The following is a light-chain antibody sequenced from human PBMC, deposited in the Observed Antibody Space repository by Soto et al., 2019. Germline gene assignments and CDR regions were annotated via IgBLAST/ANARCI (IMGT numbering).Light chain of an antibody. Sequence: QSAVTQPASVSGSPGLSITMSCTGTSSDVGGYNYVSWYQQHPGKAPKLMIYDVSNRPSGVSNRFSGSKSGNTASLTISGLQAEDEADYYCSSYTSSSTLLFGGGTKLTVL. V-gene: IGLV2-14*01. CDR1: SSDVGGYNY. CDR2: DVS. J-gene: IGLJ3*02. CDR3: SSYTSSSTLL.